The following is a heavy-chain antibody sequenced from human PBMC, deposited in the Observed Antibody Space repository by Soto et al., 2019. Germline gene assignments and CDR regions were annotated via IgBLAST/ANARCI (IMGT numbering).Heavy chain of an antibody. J-gene: IGHJ4*02. V-gene: IGHV3-33*01. CDR3: ARDKDYGDYYFDY. D-gene: IGHD4-17*01. CDR2: IWYDGSNK. Sequence: PGGSLRLSCAASGFTFSSYGMHWVRQAPGKGLEWVAVIWYDGSNKYYADSVKGRFTISRDNSKNTLYPQMNSLRAEDTAVYYCARDKDYGDYYFDYWGQGTLVTVSS. CDR1: GFTFSSYG.